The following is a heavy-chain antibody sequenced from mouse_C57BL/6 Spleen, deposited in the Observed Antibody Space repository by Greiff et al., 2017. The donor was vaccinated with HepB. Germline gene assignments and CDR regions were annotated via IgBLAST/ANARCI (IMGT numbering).Heavy chain of an antibody. CDR2: INPNNGGT. Sequence: VQLQQSGPELVKPGASVKMSCKASGYTFTDYNMHWVKQSHGKSLEWIGYINPNNGGTSYNQKFKGKATLTVNKSSSTAYMELRSLTSEDSAVYYCARGDYDVGGLAYWGQGTLVTVSA. V-gene: IGHV1-22*01. CDR1: GYTFTDYN. CDR3: ARGDYDVGGLAY. J-gene: IGHJ3*01. D-gene: IGHD2-4*01.